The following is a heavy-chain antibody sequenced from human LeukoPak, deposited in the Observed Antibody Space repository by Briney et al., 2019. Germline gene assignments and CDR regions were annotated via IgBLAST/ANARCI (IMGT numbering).Heavy chain of an antibody. D-gene: IGHD2-2*02. Sequence: ASVKVSCKASGYTFTSYDINWVRQATGQGLEWMGWMNPNSGSTGYAQKFQGRVTITRNTSISTAYMELSSLRSEDTAVYYCARGGYQLLYPYYYYYMDVWGKGTTVTVSS. CDR2: MNPNSGST. V-gene: IGHV1-8*03. CDR3: ARGGYQLLYPYYYYYMDV. J-gene: IGHJ6*03. CDR1: GYTFTSYD.